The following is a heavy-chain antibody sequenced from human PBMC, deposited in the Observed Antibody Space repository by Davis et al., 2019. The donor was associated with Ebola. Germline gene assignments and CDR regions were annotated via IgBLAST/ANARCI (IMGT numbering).Heavy chain of an antibody. V-gene: IGHV3-11*06. CDR2: ISSSSSYT. J-gene: IGHJ6*02. CDR1: GFTFSDYY. D-gene: IGHD3-10*01. Sequence: GGSLRLSCAASGFTFSDYYMSWIRQAPGKGLEWVSYISSSSSYTNYADSVKGRFTISRDNAKNSLYLQMNSLRAEDTAVYYCARDVLRDVNKRRVRVAGGMDVWGQGTTVTVSS. CDR3: ARDVLRDVNKRRVRVAGGMDV.